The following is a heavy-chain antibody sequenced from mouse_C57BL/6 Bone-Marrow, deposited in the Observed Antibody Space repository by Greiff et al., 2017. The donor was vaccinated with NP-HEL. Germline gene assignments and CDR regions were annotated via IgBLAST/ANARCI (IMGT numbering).Heavy chain of an antibody. V-gene: IGHV1-81*01. D-gene: IGHD1-1*01. CDR3: ARGDYYGSRPFAY. Sequence: VQLQQSGAELARPGASVKLSCKASGYTFTSYGISWVKQRTGQGLEWIGEIYPRSGNTYYNEKFKGKATLTADKSSSTAYMELRSLTSEDSAVYFCARGDYYGSRPFAYWGQGTLVTVSA. J-gene: IGHJ3*01. CDR1: GYTFTSYG. CDR2: IYPRSGNT.